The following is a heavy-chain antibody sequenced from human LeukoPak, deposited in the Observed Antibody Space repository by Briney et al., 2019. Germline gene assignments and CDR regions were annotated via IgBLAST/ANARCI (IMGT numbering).Heavy chain of an antibody. Sequence: GGSLRLSCAAPGFTFSSYGMHWVRQAPGKGLEWVAVIWYDGSNKYYADSVKGRFTISRDNSKNTLYLQMNSLRAEDTAVYYCARDRAAGTKGVFWFDPWGQGTLVTVSS. V-gene: IGHV3-33*01. CDR3: ARDRAAGTKGVFWFDP. CDR2: IWYDGSNK. D-gene: IGHD6-13*01. J-gene: IGHJ5*02. CDR1: GFTFSSYG.